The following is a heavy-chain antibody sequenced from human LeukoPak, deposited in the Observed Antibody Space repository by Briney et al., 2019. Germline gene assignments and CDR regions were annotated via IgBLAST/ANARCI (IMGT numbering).Heavy chain of an antibody. Sequence: SETLSLTCTVSGVSISSSSYYWGWIRQPPGKGLEWIGSIYYSGSTYYNPSLKSRVTISVDTSKNQFSLKLGSVTAADTAVYYCARQKIEVFNWFDLWGQGTLVTVSS. D-gene: IGHD3-22*01. CDR1: GVSISSSSYY. J-gene: IGHJ5*02. CDR3: ARQKIEVFNWFDL. CDR2: IYYSGST. V-gene: IGHV4-39*07.